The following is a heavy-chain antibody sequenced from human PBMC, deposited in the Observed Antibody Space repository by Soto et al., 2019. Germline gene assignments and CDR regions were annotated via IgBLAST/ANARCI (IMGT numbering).Heavy chain of an antibody. CDR1: GGSISSSSYY. V-gene: IGHV4-39*01. CDR2: IYYSGST. Sequence: SETLSVTCSVAGGSISSSSYYWGWIRQPPGKGLEWIGSIYYSGSTYYNPSLKSRVTISVDTSKNQFSLKLSSVTAADTAVYYCPRRGGTSFDYWGQGTLVTVSS. J-gene: IGHJ4*02. CDR3: PRRGGTSFDY. D-gene: IGHD1-1*01.